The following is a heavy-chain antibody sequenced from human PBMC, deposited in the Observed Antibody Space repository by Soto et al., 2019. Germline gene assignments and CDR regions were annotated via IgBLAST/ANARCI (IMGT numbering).Heavy chain of an antibody. CDR3: ASRPGLEGGPFDF. CDR2: INPGNGNT. D-gene: IGHD1-1*01. Sequence: QVHLVQSGAEVKKPGASVKVSCEASGYIFTTFPIHWVRQAPGQRLEWMGWINPGNGNTEFSQKFQDRVTITRVTSASTAYLELSSLRSEDTAVYYCASRPGLEGGPFDFWGQGTLVTVTS. V-gene: IGHV1-3*01. CDR1: GYIFTTFP. J-gene: IGHJ4*02.